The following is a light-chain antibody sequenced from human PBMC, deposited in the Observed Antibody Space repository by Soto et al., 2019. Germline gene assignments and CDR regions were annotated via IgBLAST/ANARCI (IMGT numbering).Light chain of an antibody. Sequence: QSALTQPASVSGSPGQTITISCTGTSSDVGGYKYVSWYQQHPGKAPKLMLFDVSHRPLGVSNRCSASKSGNTSSLTISGRRAEDEADYYCSSYTASSTRVFGTGTKLTVL. CDR1: SSDVGGYKY. CDR2: DVS. CDR3: SSYTASSTRV. V-gene: IGLV2-14*01. J-gene: IGLJ1*01.